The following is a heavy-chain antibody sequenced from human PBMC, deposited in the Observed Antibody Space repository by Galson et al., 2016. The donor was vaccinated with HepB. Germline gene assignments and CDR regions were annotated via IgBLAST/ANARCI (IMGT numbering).Heavy chain of an antibody. CDR3: ATGYGGSPRFGY. D-gene: IGHD4-23*01. CDR1: GLTFSSYW. CDR2: INSDGSST. V-gene: IGHV3-74*01. J-gene: IGHJ4*02. Sequence: SLRLSCAASGLTFSSYWMHWVRQAPGKGLVCVSRINSDGSSTSYADSVKGRFTISRDNAKNTLYLQMNSLRGEDTVVYYCATGYGGSPRFGYWGQGNLVTVSS.